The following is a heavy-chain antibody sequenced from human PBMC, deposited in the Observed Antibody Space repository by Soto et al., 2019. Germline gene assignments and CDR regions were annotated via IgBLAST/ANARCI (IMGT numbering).Heavy chain of an antibody. J-gene: IGHJ6*02. CDR3: ARWYYDFVLGLDV. Sequence: ASVKVSCKASGCPFSSYAISWVRQAPGQGLEWMGGASGYSGDANYAQKFQGRLTLTTDKFTNTAYMELRGLRSDDTAVYYCARWYYDFVLGLDVWGQGTTVTVSS. CDR1: GCPFSSYA. V-gene: IGHV1-18*01. D-gene: IGHD3-3*01. CDR2: ASGYSGDA.